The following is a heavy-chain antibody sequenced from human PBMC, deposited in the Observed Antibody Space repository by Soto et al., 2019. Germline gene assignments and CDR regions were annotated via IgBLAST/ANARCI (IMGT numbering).Heavy chain of an antibody. Sequence: SETLSVTCTVSGGSISGSSYYWGWIRQPPGKGLECIGSVHYSGSTDYNPSLKSRVTISVDTSKNQFSLKLTSVTAADTAVYFCASFSGATYCDYSGGINYWGQGTLVTVSS. V-gene: IGHV4-39*01. CDR2: VHYSGST. CDR1: GGSISGSSYY. J-gene: IGHJ4*02. D-gene: IGHD4-4*01. CDR3: ASFSGATYCDYSGGINY.